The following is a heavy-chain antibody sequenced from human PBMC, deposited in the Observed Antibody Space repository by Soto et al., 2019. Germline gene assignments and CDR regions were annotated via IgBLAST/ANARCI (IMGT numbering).Heavy chain of an antibody. CDR2: ISARSDNT. Sequence: EVQLLASGGGLVQPGGSLRLSCAASGFTFYSYAMDWVRQVPGKGLEWVSSISARSDNTYYADSVKGRFTISRDHSKSTLYLQVNXLRXEDTAIYYCAKRGDSYYYGMNVWGQGTTVTVSS. D-gene: IGHD3-16*01. CDR3: AKRGDSYYYGMNV. J-gene: IGHJ6*02. CDR1: GFTFYSYA. V-gene: IGHV3-23*01.